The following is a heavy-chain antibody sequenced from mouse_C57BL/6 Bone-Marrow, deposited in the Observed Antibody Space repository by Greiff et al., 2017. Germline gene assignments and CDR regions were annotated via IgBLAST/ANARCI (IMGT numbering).Heavy chain of an antibody. D-gene: IGHD1-1*01. CDR1: GYAFTNYL. J-gene: IGHJ1*03. V-gene: IGHV1-54*01. CDR2: INPGSGGT. Sequence: VQLQQSGAELVRPGTSVKVSCKASGYAFTNYLIEWVKQRPGQGLEWIGVINPGSGGTNSNEKFKGKATLTADKSSSTAYMQLSSLTSEDSAVXFGARGYYGSSYWYFDVWGTGTTVTVSS. CDR3: ARGYYGSSYWYFDV.